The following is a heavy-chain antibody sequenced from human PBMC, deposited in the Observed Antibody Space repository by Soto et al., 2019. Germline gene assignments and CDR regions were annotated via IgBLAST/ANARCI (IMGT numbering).Heavy chain of an antibody. CDR3: ARGVNWNYVY. J-gene: IGHJ4*02. CDR2: IYYSGST. D-gene: IGHD1-7*01. Sequence: QVQLQESGPGLVNPSQTLSLTCSVSGGSISSGGYYWSWIRQHPGKGLEWIGYIYYSGSTHYNPSLKSRVTISIDTSKNQFSLKLSSVTAADTAVYYCARGVNWNYVYWGQGTLVTVSS. CDR1: GGSISSGGYY. V-gene: IGHV4-31*03.